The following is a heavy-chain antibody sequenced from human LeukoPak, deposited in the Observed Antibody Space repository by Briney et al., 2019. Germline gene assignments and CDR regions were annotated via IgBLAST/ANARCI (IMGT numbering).Heavy chain of an antibody. CDR1: GGTISSYY. CDR3: ASFYYDSSGYYVDY. J-gene: IGHJ4*02. Sequence: SETLSLTCTVSGGTISSYYWSWIRQPPGKGPEWIGYIYYSGSTNYNPSLKSRVTISVDASKNQFSLKLSSVTAADTAVYYCASFYYDSSGYYVDYWGQGTLVTVSS. V-gene: IGHV4-59*01. CDR2: IYYSGST. D-gene: IGHD3-22*01.